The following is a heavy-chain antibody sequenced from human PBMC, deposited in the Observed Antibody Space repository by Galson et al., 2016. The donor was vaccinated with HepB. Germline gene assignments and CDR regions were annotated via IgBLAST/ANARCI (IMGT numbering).Heavy chain of an antibody. D-gene: IGHD4-17*01. CDR2: IGTAGDT. J-gene: IGHJ2*01. CDR1: GFTFSSYD. V-gene: IGHV3-13*04. Sequence: SLRLSCAASGFTFSSYDMHWDRQATGKGLEWVSGIGTAGDTYYPGSVKGRFTISREDAKNSLYLQMNSLRAGDTAVYYCATSVYGDYRFDDWYFDLWGRGTLVTVSS. CDR3: ATSVYGDYRFDDWYFDL.